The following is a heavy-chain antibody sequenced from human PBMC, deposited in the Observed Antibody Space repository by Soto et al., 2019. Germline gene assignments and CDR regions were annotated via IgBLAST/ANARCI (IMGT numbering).Heavy chain of an antibody. D-gene: IGHD3-3*01. CDR2: IYHSGST. J-gene: IGHJ3*02. CDR3: ARDGAYYDFWSGYYLVGAFDI. Sequence: QVQLQESGPGLVKPSGTLSLTCAVSSGSISSSNWWSWVRQPPGKGLEWIGEIYHSGSTNYNPSLKIRVTISVDKSKNQFSLKLSSVTAADTAVYYCARDGAYYDFWSGYYLVGAFDIWGQGTMVTVSS. V-gene: IGHV4-4*02. CDR1: SGSISSSNW.